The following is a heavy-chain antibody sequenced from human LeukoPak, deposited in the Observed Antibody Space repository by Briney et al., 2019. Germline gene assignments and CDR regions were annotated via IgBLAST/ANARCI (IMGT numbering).Heavy chain of an antibody. CDR1: GYSISSGYY. CDR3: ASLYDYVWGSYRYTYRVDY. CDR2: LYHSGST. V-gene: IGHV4-38-2*01. Sequence: SETLSLTCAVSGYSISSGYYWGWIRPPPGKGQELIGSLYHSGSTYYNPSHKSRVTISVDTSRNQFSLKLSSVTAADTAVYYCASLYDYVWGSYRYTYRVDYWGQGTLVTVSS. D-gene: IGHD3-16*02. J-gene: IGHJ4*02.